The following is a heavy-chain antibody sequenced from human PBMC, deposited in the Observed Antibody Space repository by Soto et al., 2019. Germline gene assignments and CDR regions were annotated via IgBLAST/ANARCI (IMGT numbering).Heavy chain of an antibody. CDR1: GFTVSSNY. CDR2: IYSAGST. V-gene: IGHV3-66*01. J-gene: IGHJ3*02. CDR3: APDYRLNIEAPSFDI. D-gene: IGHD5-12*01. Sequence: EVQLVESGGGVVQPGGSLRLSCAASGFTVSSNYMSWVSQAPGKGLECVSLIYSAGSTYYANSGKGRFTISRETAKNTLYLQMNSLRAEATAVYYCAPDYRLNIEAPSFDIWGPGTRFTVSS.